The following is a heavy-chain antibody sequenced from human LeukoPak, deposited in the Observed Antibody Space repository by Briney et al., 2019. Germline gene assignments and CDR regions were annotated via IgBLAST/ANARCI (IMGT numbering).Heavy chain of an antibody. CDR3: AKSDWFDP. CDR2: LKSDGSSA. CDR1: GFTFSNYW. V-gene: IGHV3-74*01. Sequence: GGSLRLSCATSGFTFSNYWMSWLRQAPGKGLVWVARLKSDGSSASYAESVKGRFTISRDNARSTLYLQMNSLRVDDTAAYYCAKSDWFDPWGRGILVTVSS. J-gene: IGHJ5*01.